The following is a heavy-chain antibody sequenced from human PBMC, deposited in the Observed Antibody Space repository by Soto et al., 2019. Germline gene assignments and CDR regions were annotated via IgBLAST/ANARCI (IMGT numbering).Heavy chain of an antibody. J-gene: IGHJ6*02. Sequence: EVQLLESGGGLVQPGGSLRLSCAASGFTFSSYAMSWVRQAPGKELEWVSAISGSGGSTYYADSVKGRFTISRDNSKNTLYLQMNSLRAEDTAVYYCAKDLDCTNGVCPYYYYYGMDVWGQGTTVTVSS. CDR2: ISGSGGST. V-gene: IGHV3-23*01. CDR3: AKDLDCTNGVCPYYYYYGMDV. CDR1: GFTFSSYA. D-gene: IGHD2-8*01.